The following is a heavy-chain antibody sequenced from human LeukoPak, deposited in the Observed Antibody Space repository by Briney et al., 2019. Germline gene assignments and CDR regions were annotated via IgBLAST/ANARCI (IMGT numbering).Heavy chain of an antibody. CDR3: ATASGYDSSGYYYR. J-gene: IGHJ4*02. V-gene: IGHV3-9*01. D-gene: IGHD3-22*01. Sequence: GGSLRLSCAASGFTFDDYAMHWVRQAPGKGLEWVSGISWNRGSIGYADSVKGRFTISRDNAKNSLYLQMNSLRAEDTALYYCATASGYDSSGYYYRWGQGTLVTVSS. CDR1: GFTFDDYA. CDR2: ISWNRGSI.